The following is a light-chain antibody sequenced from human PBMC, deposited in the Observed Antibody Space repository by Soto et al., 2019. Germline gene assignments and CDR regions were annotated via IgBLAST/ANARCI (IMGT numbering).Light chain of an antibody. CDR3: QQHGDAPIT. CDR2: GAS. J-gene: IGKJ5*01. V-gene: IGKV3-20*01. CDR1: QSVSSN. Sequence: EIVITQSPATLSVSPGERATLSCRASQSVSSNLAWYHQKPGQSPRHLIYGASSRATGIPDRFSGSGSGTDFPLTISRLEPEDFAVYYCQQHGDAPITFGQGTRLKI.